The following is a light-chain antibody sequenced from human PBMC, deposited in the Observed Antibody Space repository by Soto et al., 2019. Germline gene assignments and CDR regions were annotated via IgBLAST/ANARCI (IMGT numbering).Light chain of an antibody. V-gene: IGKV3-11*01. Sequence: EVVVTQSPATLSVSPGERATLSCRASQSVSSNLAWYQQKPGQPPRLLIYDASNRATAIPASFSGSGSGTDFTLTISSLEAEDSAVYYCQQRSNWPSLTFGGGTKVDIK. CDR2: DAS. CDR3: QQRSNWPSLT. CDR1: QSVSSN. J-gene: IGKJ4*01.